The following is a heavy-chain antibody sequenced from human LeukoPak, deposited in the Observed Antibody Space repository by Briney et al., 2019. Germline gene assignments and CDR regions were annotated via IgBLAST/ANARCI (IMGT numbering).Heavy chain of an antibody. D-gene: IGHD3-3*01. CDR1: GGSISSGNYF. CDR2: IYTSGST. CDR3: ARSPLEYDFWSGRHYYFDY. V-gene: IGHV4-61*02. J-gene: IGHJ4*02. Sequence: SETLSLTCTVSGGSISSGNYFWRWIRQPAGKGLEWIGRIYTSGSTNYNPSLKSRVTISVETSKNQFSLKLSSVTAADTAVYYCARSPLEYDFWSGRHYYFDYWGQGTLVTVSS.